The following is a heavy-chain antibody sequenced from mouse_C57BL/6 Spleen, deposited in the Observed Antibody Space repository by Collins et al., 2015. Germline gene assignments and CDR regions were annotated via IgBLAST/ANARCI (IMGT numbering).Heavy chain of an antibody. CDR3: ARGVSYDYDAAMDY. Sequence: QVQLQQPGAELVKPGASVKLSCKASGYTFTSYWMHWVKQRPGRGLEWIGRIDPNSGGTKYNEKFKSKATLTVDQSSSTAYMQLNSLTSEDSAVYYCARGVSYDYDAAMDYWGQGTSVTVSS. D-gene: IGHD2-4*01. V-gene: IGHV1-62-3*01. CDR2: IDPNSGGT. CDR1: GYTFTSYW. J-gene: IGHJ4*01.